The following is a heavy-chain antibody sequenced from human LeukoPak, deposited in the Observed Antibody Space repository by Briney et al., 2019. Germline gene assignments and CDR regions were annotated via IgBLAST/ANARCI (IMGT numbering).Heavy chain of an antibody. CDR3: ARDGGYYDSSGYFGY. J-gene: IGHJ4*02. V-gene: IGHV4-61*02. CDR2: IYTSGST. CDR1: GGSISSGSYY. Sequence: SETLSLTCTVSGGSISSGSYYWSWIRQPAGKGLEWIGRIYTSGSTNYNPSLQSRVTLSVDTSKNQFSLKLSSVTAADTAVYYCARDGGYYDSSGYFGYWGQGTLVTVSS. D-gene: IGHD3-22*01.